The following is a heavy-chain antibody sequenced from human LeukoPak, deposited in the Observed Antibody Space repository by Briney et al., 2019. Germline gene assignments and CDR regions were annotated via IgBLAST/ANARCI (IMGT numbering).Heavy chain of an antibody. D-gene: IGHD6-19*01. CDR3: ARDRGSSGWYDY. CDR1: GGSISSYY. V-gene: IGHV4-59*01. CDR2: IYYSGST. J-gene: IGHJ4*02. Sequence: SETLALTCTVSGGSISSYYWSWIRQPPGKGLECFGYIYYSGSTNYNPSLKSRVNISVDTSKKQFSLKLSSVTAADTAVYYCARDRGSSGWYDYWGQGTLVTVSS.